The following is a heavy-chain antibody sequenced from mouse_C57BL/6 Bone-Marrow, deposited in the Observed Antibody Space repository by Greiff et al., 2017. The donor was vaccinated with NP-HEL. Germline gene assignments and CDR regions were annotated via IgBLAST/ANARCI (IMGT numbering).Heavy chain of an antibody. CDR1: GFTFSDYY. CDR2: ISNGGGST. V-gene: IGHV5-12*01. CDR3: ARHDGYDEAY. J-gene: IGHJ3*01. Sequence: EVKLEEPGGGLVQPGGSLKLSCAASGFTFSDYYMYWVRQTPEQRLEWVAYISNGGGSTYYPDTVKGRFTISRDNAKNTLYLQMSRLKSEDTAMYYCARHDGYDEAYWGQGTLVTVSA. D-gene: IGHD2-2*01.